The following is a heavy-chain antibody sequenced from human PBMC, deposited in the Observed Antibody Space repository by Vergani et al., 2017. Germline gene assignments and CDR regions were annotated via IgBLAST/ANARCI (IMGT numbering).Heavy chain of an antibody. V-gene: IGHV4-30-2*01. CDR1: GGSISSGGYS. CDR2: IYTSGST. CDR3: ARMGRGSPPYFDY. J-gene: IGHJ4*02. D-gene: IGHD1-26*01. Sequence: QLQLQESGSGLVKPSQTLSLTCAVSGGSISSGGYSWSWIRQPPGKGLEWIGRIYTSGSTNYNPSLKSRVTMSVDTSKNQFSLKLSSVTAADTAVYYCARMGRGSPPYFDYWGQGTLVTVSS.